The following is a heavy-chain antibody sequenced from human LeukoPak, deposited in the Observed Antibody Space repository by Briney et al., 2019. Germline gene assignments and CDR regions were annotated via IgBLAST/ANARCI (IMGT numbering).Heavy chain of an antibody. CDR2: IYYSGST. V-gene: IGHV4-59*12. CDR3: ARGRDSSGYLFDY. J-gene: IGHJ4*02. CDR1: GGSISSYY. D-gene: IGHD3-22*01. Sequence: KPSETLSLTCTVSGGSISSYYWSWIRQPPGKGLEWIGYIYYSGSTNYNPSLKSRVTMSVDTSKNQFSLKLSSVTAADTAVYYCARGRDSSGYLFDYWGQGTLVTVSS.